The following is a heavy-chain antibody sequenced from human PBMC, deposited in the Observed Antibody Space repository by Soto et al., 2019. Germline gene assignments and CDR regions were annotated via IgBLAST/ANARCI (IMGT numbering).Heavy chain of an antibody. CDR2: ISGSGDST. Sequence: PGGSLRLSCAASGFTFSSYAMSWVRQAPGKGLEWVSVISGSGDSTYYADSVKGRFTISRDNSKNTLYLQMNSLRVEDTAVYYCAKESGRGGDYVSYWGQGTLVTVSS. V-gene: IGHV3-23*01. J-gene: IGHJ4*02. CDR3: AKESGRGGDYVSY. D-gene: IGHD2-21*02. CDR1: GFTFSSYA.